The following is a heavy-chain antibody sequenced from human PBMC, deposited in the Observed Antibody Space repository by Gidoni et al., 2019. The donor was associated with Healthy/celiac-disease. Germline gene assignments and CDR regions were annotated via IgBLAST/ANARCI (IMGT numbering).Heavy chain of an antibody. CDR3: ARRDPDWYFDL. Sequence: QLQLQESGPGLVKPSETLSLTCTVSGGSISSISYYWGWIRQPPGKGLEWIGSIYYSGRTYYNPSLKSRVTISVDTSKNQFSLKLRSVTAADTAVYYCARRDPDWYFDLWGRGTLVTVSS. CDR1: GGSISSISYY. J-gene: IGHJ2*01. CDR2: IYYSGRT. V-gene: IGHV4-39*01.